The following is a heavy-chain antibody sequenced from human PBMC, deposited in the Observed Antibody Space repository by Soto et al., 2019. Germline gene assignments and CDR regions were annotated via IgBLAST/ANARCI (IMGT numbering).Heavy chain of an antibody. CDR3: ARDNLAFQGAFDL. J-gene: IGHJ4*02. CDR1: GFIFSDFQ. V-gene: IGHV3-21*02. CDR2: ITGTSAFT. D-gene: IGHD3-16*01. Sequence: EVRLVESGGGLVKPGGSLRLSCVASGFIFSDFQLNWVRQAPGRGLEWLSSITGTSAFTHYAGSIEGRFTISRDNPNNLLFLQMDNLRPEDTAVYYCARDNLAFQGAFDLWGQGTLVTVSS.